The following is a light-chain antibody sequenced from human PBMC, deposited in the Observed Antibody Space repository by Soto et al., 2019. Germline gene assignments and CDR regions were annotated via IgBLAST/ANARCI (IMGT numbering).Light chain of an antibody. CDR3: QQYYSFRT. V-gene: IGKV1-5*03. CDR1: QSISSW. CDR2: KAS. J-gene: IGKJ1*01. Sequence: DIPMTQAPSPPFASLRDRGTITCRASQSISSWLAWYQQKPGKAPKLLIYKASSLESGVPSRFSGSGSGTEFTLTISSLQPDDFATYYCQQYYSFRTFGQGTKV.